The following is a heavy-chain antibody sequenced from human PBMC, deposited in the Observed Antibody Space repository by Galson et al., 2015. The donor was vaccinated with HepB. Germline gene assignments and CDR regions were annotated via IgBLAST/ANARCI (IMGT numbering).Heavy chain of an antibody. J-gene: IGHJ6*02. Sequence: SVKVSCKASGGTFSSYVFSWVRQAPGQGLEWMGGIIPIFGTANYAQKFQGRVTTTADESTSTAYMELSSLRSEDTAVYYCARAVPSRDSSGWRAPTLVVVRVDGMDVWGQGTTVTVSS. CDR1: GGTFSSYV. CDR3: ARAVPSRDSSGWRAPTLVVVRVDGMDV. D-gene: IGHD3-22*01. CDR2: IIPIFGTA. V-gene: IGHV1-69*13.